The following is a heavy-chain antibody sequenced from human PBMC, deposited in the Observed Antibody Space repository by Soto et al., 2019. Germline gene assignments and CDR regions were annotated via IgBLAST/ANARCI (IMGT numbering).Heavy chain of an antibody. CDR2: MNPNSGNT. CDR3: ARSYSSSWYAYSEYYYYYGMDV. CDR1: GYTFTSYD. D-gene: IGHD6-13*01. Sequence: ASVKVSCKASGYTFTSYDINWVRQATGQGLEWMGWMNPNSGNTGYAQKFQGRVTMTRNTSISTAYMELSSLRSEDTAVYYCARSYSSSWYAYSEYYYYYGMDVWGQGTTATVSS. J-gene: IGHJ6*02. V-gene: IGHV1-8*01.